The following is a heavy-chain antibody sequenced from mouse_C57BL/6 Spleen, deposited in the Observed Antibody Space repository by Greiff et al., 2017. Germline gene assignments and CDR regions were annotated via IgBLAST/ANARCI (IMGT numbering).Heavy chain of an antibody. D-gene: IGHD2-2*01. J-gene: IGHJ4*01. Sequence: VHVKQSGAELVRPGASVKLSCTASGFNIKDDYMHWVKQRPEQGLEWIGWIDPENGDTEYASKFQGKATITADTSSNTAYLQLSSLTSEDTAVYYCTTDGLRYAMDYWGQGTSVTVSS. CDR2: IDPENGDT. CDR3: TTDGLRYAMDY. V-gene: IGHV14-4*01. CDR1: GFNIKDDY.